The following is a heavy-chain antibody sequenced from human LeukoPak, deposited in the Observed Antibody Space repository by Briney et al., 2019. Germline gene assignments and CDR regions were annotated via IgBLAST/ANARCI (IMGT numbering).Heavy chain of an antibody. CDR3: ARGGYCSSTSCSPDY. J-gene: IGHJ4*02. Sequence: SETLSLTCTVSGGPISSSSYYWGWIRQPPGKGLEWIGSIYYSGSTYYNPSLKSRVTISVDTSKNQFSLKLSSVTAADTAVYYCARGGYCSSTSCSPDYWGQGTLVTVSS. CDR2: IYYSGST. D-gene: IGHD2-2*01. CDR1: GGPISSSSYY. V-gene: IGHV4-39*01.